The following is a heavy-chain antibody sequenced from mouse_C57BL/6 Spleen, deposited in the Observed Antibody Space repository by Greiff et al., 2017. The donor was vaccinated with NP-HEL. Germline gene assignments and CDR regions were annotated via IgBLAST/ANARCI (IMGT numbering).Heavy chain of an antibody. CDR2: ISSGGSYT. CDR1: GFTFSSYG. Sequence: EVQRVESGGDLVKPGGSLKLSCAASGFTFSSYGMSWVRQTPDKRLEWVATISSGGSYTYYPDSVKGRFTISRDNAKNTLYLQMSSLKSEDTAMYYCARPGNWEYYFDYWGQGTTLTVSS. CDR3: ARPGNWEYYFDY. V-gene: IGHV5-6*01. J-gene: IGHJ2*01. D-gene: IGHD4-1*01.